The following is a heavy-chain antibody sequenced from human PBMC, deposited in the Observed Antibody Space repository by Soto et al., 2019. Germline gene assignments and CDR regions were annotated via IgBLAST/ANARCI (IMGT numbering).Heavy chain of an antibody. CDR3: ARDWRNEDKAMVTVEDGMDV. CDR1: AYTFTSYG. Sequence: QVQLVQSGAEVKKPGASVKVSCKASAYTFTSYGISWVRQAPGQGLEWMGWISAYNGNTNDAQKLQGRVTMTTDTTTSPDYMELRSLRSDDTAVYYCARDWRNEDKAMVTVEDGMDVWGQGTTVTVSS. CDR2: ISAYNGNT. V-gene: IGHV1-18*01. J-gene: IGHJ6*02. D-gene: IGHD5-18*01.